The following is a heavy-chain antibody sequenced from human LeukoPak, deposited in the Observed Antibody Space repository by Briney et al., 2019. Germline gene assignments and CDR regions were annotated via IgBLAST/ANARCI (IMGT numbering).Heavy chain of an antibody. Sequence: SETLSLTCTVSGGPISSYYWSWIRQPAGKGLEWIGRIYTSGSTNYNPSLKSRVTMSVDTSKNQFSLKLSSVTAADTAVYYCARDGEIHCSSTSCYRKLETNWFDPWGQGTLVTVSS. D-gene: IGHD2-2*01. CDR3: ARDGEIHCSSTSCYRKLETNWFDP. J-gene: IGHJ5*02. V-gene: IGHV4-4*07. CDR2: IYTSGST. CDR1: GGPISSYY.